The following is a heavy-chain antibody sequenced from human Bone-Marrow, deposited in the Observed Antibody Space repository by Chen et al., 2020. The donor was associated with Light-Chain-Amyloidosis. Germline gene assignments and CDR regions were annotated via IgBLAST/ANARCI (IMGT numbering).Heavy chain of an antibody. J-gene: IGHJ4*02. Sequence: EVQLLESGGGSVQPGGSLRLSCAASGFTFNTHAMSWVRQAPGKGLEWVANSTSRGGSTFYADSVQDRFTISRDNAKNTLYLQMNSLRVEDTARYYCAKDRPNFYESTGSYYKPRGDYWGQGTLVAVSS. CDR1: GFTFNTHA. D-gene: IGHD3-22*01. CDR3: AKDRPNFYESTGSYYKPRGDY. CDR2: STSRGGST. V-gene: IGHV3-23*01.